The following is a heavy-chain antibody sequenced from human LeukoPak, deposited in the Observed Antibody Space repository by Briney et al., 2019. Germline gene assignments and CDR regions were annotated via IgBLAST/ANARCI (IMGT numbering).Heavy chain of an antibody. Sequence: PGGSLRLSCAASGFTVSSNYMSWVRQAPGKGLEWVSVIYSGGSTYYADSVKGRFTISRDNSKNTLYLQMNSLRAEDTAVYYCARMDSGWGGVPFDYWGQGTLVTVSS. CDR3: ARMDSGWGGVPFDY. J-gene: IGHJ4*02. V-gene: IGHV3-53*01. CDR1: GFTVSSNY. D-gene: IGHD6-19*01. CDR2: IYSGGST.